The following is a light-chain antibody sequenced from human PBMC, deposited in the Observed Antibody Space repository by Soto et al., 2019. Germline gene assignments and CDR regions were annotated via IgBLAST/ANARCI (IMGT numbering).Light chain of an antibody. V-gene: IGKV3-11*01. CDR2: DAS. CDR1: QSVSSY. Sequence: EIVLTQSPATLSLSPGERATLSCGASQSVSSYLAWYQQKPGQAPRLLIYDASNRATGIPARFSGSGSGTDFTLTISSLAPEDFAVYYCQQRSNWPPGGTFGPGTKVHI. J-gene: IGKJ3*01. CDR3: QQRSNWPPGGT.